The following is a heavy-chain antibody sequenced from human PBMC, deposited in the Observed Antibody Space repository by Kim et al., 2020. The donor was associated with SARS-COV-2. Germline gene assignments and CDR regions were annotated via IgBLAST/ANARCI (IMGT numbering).Heavy chain of an antibody. CDR1: GFTFSSYE. CDR3: ARNYYDSSGSSFDY. J-gene: IGHJ4*02. D-gene: IGHD3-22*01. CDR2: ISSSGSTI. V-gene: IGHV3-48*03. Sequence: GGSLRLSCAASGFTFSSYEMNWVRQAPGKGLEWVSYISSSGSTIYYADSVKGRFTISRDNAKNSLCLQMNSLRAEDTAVYYCARNYYDSSGSSFDYWGQGTLVTVSS.